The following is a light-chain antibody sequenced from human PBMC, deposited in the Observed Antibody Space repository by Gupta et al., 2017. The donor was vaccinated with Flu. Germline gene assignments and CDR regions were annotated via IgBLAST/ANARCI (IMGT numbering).Light chain of an antibody. Sequence: VTLGQAAPISSRYSQSLVHSNVNADLHWFQQRPGQSPRCLIYKVSNRDSGVPDRFSGSGSGTDFTLTISRVEADDVGFYYCMQRTGWPYAFGQGTKLEI. CDR1: QSLVHSNVNAD. J-gene: IGKJ2*01. CDR2: KVS. CDR3: MQRTGWPYA. V-gene: IGKV2-30*02.